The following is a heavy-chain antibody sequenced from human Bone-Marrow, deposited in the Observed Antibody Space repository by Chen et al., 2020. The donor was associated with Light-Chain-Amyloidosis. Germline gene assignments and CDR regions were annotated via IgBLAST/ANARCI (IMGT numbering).Heavy chain of an antibody. V-gene: IGHV4-38-2*01. CDR3: ARVVYYESSGYYSAPDY. CDR2: IYHSGST. J-gene: IGHJ4*02. Sequence: QVQLQESGPGLVKPSETLSLTCAVTGYSISSGYYWGWIRKPPGKGLDWIGSIYHSGSTYYNPSLKSRFTISVDTSKYHFSLLLTSVTASDTAVYYWARVVYYESSGYYSAPDYWGQGTLVPVSS. CDR1: GYSISSGYY. D-gene: IGHD3-22*01.